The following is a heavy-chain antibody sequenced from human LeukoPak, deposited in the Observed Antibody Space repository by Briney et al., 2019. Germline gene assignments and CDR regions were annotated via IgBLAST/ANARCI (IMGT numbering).Heavy chain of an antibody. CDR3: ARASQVGATPPNWLAP. Sequence: PSETLALTCAVYGGSFSGYYWSWIRQPPGKGLEWIGEINHSGSTNYNPSLKSRVTISVDTSKNQFSLKLSSVTAADSAVYYCARASQVGATPPNWLAPWGQGTLVTVSS. CDR1: GGSFSGYY. CDR2: INHSGST. V-gene: IGHV4-34*01. J-gene: IGHJ5*02. D-gene: IGHD1-26*01.